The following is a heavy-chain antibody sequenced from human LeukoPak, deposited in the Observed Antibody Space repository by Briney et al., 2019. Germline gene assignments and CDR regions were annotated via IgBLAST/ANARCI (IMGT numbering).Heavy chain of an antibody. CDR1: GYTFTNYG. V-gene: IGHV1-18*01. CDR3: ARHSEILTGFPN. J-gene: IGHJ4*02. CDR2: ISAYNGNT. Sequence: PVASVKVSCKASGYTFTNYGVSWVRQAPGQGLEWMGWISAYNGNTNYAQKLQGRVTMTTDTSTSTAYMELRSLRSDDTAVYYCARHSEILTGFPNWGQGTLVTVSS. D-gene: IGHD3-9*01.